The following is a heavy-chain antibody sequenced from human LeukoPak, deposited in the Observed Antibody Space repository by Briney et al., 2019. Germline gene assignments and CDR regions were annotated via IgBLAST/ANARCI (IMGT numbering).Heavy chain of an antibody. V-gene: IGHV4-39*01. CDR1: GGSISSSSYY. D-gene: IGHD3-16*01. CDR2: IYYSGST. Sequence: SETLSLTCTVSGGSISSSSYYWGWIRQPPGKGLEWIGSIYYSGSTYYYPSLKSRITISVDTSKNQFSLKLSSVTAADTAVYYCARLDYGTLYPWGQGTLVTVSS. J-gene: IGHJ5*02. CDR3: ARLDYGTLYP.